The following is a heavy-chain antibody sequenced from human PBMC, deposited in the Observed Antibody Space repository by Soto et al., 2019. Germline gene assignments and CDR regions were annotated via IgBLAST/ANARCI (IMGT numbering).Heavy chain of an antibody. D-gene: IGHD3-10*02. V-gene: IGHV3-48*02. CDR2: ISGSSGTI. Sequence: PGGSLRLSCAASGFTFSTSSMNWVRQAPGKGLEWVSYISGSSGTIYYVDSVKGRFTISRDNAKNSLYLQMNSLRDEDTAVYYCARDRPLYYYVFDNWGQGTLVTVSS. CDR1: GFTFSTSS. J-gene: IGHJ4*02. CDR3: ARDRPLYYYVFDN.